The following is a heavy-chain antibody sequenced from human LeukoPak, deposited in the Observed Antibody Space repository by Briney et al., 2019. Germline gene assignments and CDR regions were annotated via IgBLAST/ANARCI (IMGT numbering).Heavy chain of an antibody. CDR2: INHSGST. V-gene: IGHV4-30-2*05. J-gene: IGHJ4*02. D-gene: IGHD5-18*01. CDR3: ATNTAMVFGRYYFDY. Sequence: SQTLSLTCAVSGGSISSGGYSWSWIRQPPGKGLEWIGEINHSGSTNYNPSLKSRVTISVDTSKNQFSLKLSSVTAADTAVYYCATNTAMVFGRYYFDYWGQGTLVTVSS. CDR1: GGSISSGGYS.